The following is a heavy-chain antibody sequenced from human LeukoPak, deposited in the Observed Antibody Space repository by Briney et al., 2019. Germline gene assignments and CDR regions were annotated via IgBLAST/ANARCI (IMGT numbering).Heavy chain of an antibody. Sequence: SETLSLTCTVSGGSISGSTSYWGWIRQPPGKGLEWIGIINYSGSTYYNPSLRSRVTISVDTSKNQFSLKLTSVTTSDTAVYYCARGYAYCGQGPLVPVSS. CDR2: INYSGST. V-gene: IGHV4-39*01. CDR1: GGSISGSTSY. CDR3: ARGYAY. J-gene: IGHJ4*02. D-gene: IGHD3-16*01.